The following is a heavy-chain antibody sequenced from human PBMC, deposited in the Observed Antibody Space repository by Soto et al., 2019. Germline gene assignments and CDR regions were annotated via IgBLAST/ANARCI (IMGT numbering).Heavy chain of an antibody. CDR1: GGSFSGYY. CDR3: ARAEDLGGGGSYNDY. Sequence: QVQLQQWGAGLLKPSETLSLTCAVYGGSFSGYYWSWIRQPPGKGLEWLGEINHSGSTNYNPSLKSRVTISGDTSKNQFCLKLSSVTAADTAVYYCARAEDLGGGGSYNDYWGQGTLVTVSS. V-gene: IGHV4-34*01. D-gene: IGHD2-15*01. J-gene: IGHJ4*02. CDR2: INHSGST.